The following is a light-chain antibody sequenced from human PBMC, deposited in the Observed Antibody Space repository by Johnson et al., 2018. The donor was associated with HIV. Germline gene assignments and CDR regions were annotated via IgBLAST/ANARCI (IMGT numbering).Light chain of an antibody. CDR1: SSNIADNY. J-gene: IGLJ1*01. CDR2: DNN. Sequence: QSVLTQPPSVSAAPGQQVTISCSGSSSNIADNYVSWYQQLPGTAPKLLIFDNNKRPSGIPDRFSGSKSGTSATLGITGLQTGDEADYYCGTWDSSLSAGVFGTGTKVTVL. CDR3: GTWDSSLSAGV. V-gene: IGLV1-51*01.